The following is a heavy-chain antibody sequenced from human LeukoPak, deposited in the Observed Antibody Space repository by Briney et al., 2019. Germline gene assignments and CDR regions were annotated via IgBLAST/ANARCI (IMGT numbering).Heavy chain of an antibody. V-gene: IGHV3-23*01. CDR1: GFTFSAYA. J-gene: IGHJ3*02. CDR2: IRGGGGSA. D-gene: IGHD4-17*01. Sequence: GGSLRLSCTASGFTFSAYATMWVRQPRGKGPGWVSSIRGGGGSAFYAASVKGRFTISRDNSKYTLFLQMNSLRAEDTAVYYCARDPNGDYIGAFDMWGPGTMVTVSS. CDR3: ARDPNGDYIGAFDM.